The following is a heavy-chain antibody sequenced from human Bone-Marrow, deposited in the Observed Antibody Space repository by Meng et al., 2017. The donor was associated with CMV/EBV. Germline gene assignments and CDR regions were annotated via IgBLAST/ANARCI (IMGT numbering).Heavy chain of an antibody. Sequence: GGSLRLSCTVSGGDVSSPSHYWSWIRQPPGKGLEWVSVFYTGGRTYNADSVKGRFTISRDNSKNTVYLQMNSLRAEDTAVYFCARNQMTGVRSGSMDIWGQGTLVTVSS. J-gene: IGHJ3*02. D-gene: IGHD3-9*01. CDR2: FYTGGRT. CDR1: GGDVSSPSHY. CDR3: ARNQMTGVRSGSMDI. V-gene: IGHV3-66*02.